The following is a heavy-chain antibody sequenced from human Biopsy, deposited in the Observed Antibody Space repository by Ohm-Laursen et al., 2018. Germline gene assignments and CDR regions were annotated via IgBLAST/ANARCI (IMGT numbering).Heavy chain of an antibody. D-gene: IGHD3-3*01. V-gene: IGHV4-34*01. Sequence: SDTLSLTCAVSSGSISGNYWGWIRQPPGKGLEWMGEINHTGSTKYNPSLMSRVTISIDTSNSQFSRKLTSVTAADTAVYFCARARAYSDFWGGPKDYWGQGILVTVSS. J-gene: IGHJ4*02. CDR1: SGSISGNY. CDR3: ARARAYSDFWGGPKDY. CDR2: INHTGST.